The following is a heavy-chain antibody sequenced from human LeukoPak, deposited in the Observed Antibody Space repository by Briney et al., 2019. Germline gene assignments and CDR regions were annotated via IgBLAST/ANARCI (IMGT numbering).Heavy chain of an antibody. V-gene: IGHV3-20*04. D-gene: IGHD7-27*01. CDR3: ARESPLGSKYYFDY. Sequence: GGSLRLSCAAFGFIFDDYGMSWVRQAPGKGLEWVSGINWNGGSTGYADSVKGRFTISRDNAKNSLYLQMNSLRAEDTAVYYCARESPLGSKYYFDYWGQGTLVTVSS. J-gene: IGHJ4*02. CDR1: GFIFDDYG. CDR2: INWNGGST.